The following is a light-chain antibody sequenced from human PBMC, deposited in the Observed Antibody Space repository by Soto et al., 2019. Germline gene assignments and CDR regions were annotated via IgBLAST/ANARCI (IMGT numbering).Light chain of an antibody. CDR3: QQRSNWPVYT. CDR1: QSVSSY. V-gene: IGKV3-11*01. Sequence: EIVLTQSPATLSLSPGERATLSCRASQSVSSYLAWYQQKPGQAPRLLIYDASNRATVIPARFSGSGSGTDFTLTISSREPEDFAVYYCQQRSNWPVYTFCQGTKLEIK. J-gene: IGKJ2*01. CDR2: DAS.